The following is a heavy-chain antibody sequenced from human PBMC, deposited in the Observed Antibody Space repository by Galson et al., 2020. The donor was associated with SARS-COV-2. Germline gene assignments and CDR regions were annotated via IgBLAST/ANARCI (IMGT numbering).Heavy chain of an antibody. D-gene: IGHD2-2*01. Sequence: SGPTLVKPTQALTLNCTFSGFSLRTSGMCVSWIRQPPGKALEWLARIDWDDDKYYSTSLKTRHTISKDTSKNQVVLTMTNMDPVDTATYYCARGIGYCSSTSCSDYYYYGMDVWGQGTTVTVSS. CDR3: ARGIGYCSSTSCSDYYYYGMDV. CDR1: GFSLRTSGMC. J-gene: IGHJ6*02. CDR2: IDWDDDK. V-gene: IGHV2-70*11.